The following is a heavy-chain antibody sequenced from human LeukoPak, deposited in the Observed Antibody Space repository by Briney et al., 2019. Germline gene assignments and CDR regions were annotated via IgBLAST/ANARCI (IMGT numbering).Heavy chain of an antibody. J-gene: IGHJ4*02. CDR1: GYTFTSYD. V-gene: IGHV1-8*01. D-gene: IGHD3-16*02. Sequence: ASVKVSCKASGYTFTSYDINWVRQATGQGLEWMGWMNPNSGNTGYAQKSQGRVTMTRNTSISTAYMELSSLRSEDTAVYYCARDRYDYVWGSYRYTRGFDYWGQGTLVTVSS. CDR3: ARDRYDYVWGSYRYTRGFDY. CDR2: MNPNSGNT.